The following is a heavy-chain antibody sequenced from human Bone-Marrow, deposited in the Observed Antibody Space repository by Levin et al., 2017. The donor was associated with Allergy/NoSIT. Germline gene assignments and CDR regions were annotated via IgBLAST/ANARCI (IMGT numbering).Heavy chain of an antibody. D-gene: IGHD6-6*01. Sequence: GGSLRLSCAASGFTFSSYAMSWVRQAPGKGLEWVSAISGSGGSTYYADSVKGRFTISRDNSKNTLYLQMNSLRAEDTAVYYCAKAYSSSSVGGWFDPWGQGTLVTVSS. V-gene: IGHV3-23*01. CDR2: ISGSGGST. CDR3: AKAYSSSSVGGWFDP. J-gene: IGHJ5*02. CDR1: GFTFSSYA.